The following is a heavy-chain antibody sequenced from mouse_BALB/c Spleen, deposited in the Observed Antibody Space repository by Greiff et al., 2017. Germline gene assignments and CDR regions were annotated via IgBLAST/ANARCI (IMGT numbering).Heavy chain of an antibody. CDR3: ARWEVRHYFDY. D-gene: IGHD2-14*01. V-gene: IGHV5-9-3*01. Sequence: EVKLVESGGGLVKPGGSLKLSCAASGFTFSSYAMSWVRQTPEKRLEWVATISSGGSYTYYPDSVKGRFTISRDNAKNTLYLQMSSLRSEDTAMYYCARWEVRHYFDYWGQGTTLTVSS. CDR2: ISSGGSYT. J-gene: IGHJ2*01. CDR1: GFTFSSYA.